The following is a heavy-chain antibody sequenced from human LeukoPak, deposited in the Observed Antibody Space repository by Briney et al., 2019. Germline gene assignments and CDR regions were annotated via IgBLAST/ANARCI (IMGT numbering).Heavy chain of an antibody. CDR1: GLTVSSY. J-gene: IGHJ5*02. D-gene: IGHD2-15*01. CDR3: ASIVVVVAAYSNWFDP. V-gene: IGHV4-39*01. Sequence: PGGSLRLSCAASGLTVSSYMSWIRQPPGKGLEWIGSIYYSGNTYYNPSLKSRVTISVDTSKNQFSLKLSSVTAADTAVYYCASIVVVVAAYSNWFDPWGQGTLVTVSS. CDR2: IYYSGNT.